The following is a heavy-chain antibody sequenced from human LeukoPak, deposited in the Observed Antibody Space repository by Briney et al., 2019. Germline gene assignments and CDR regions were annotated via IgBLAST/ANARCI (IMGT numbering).Heavy chain of an antibody. CDR1: GFTFSVAA. Sequence: GGSLRLSCAASGFTFSVAAMTWVRQAPGKGLEWVSLIGASGESTYYADSAKGRFTISRDNSKNTPSLQMNSLRVEDTAMYFCAKDIQLSTWGLGTMVTVSS. CDR3: AKDIQLST. CDR2: IGASGEST. J-gene: IGHJ3*01. D-gene: IGHD5-24*01. V-gene: IGHV3-23*01.